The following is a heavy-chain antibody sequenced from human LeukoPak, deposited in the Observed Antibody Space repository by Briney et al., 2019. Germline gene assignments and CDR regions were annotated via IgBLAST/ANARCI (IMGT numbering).Heavy chain of an antibody. V-gene: IGHV4-39*01. Sequence: PSETLSLTCTVSGDSITSASYYWSWIRQPPGKGLEWIGSIYYSGRSYYNPSLKSRVTISEDTSKNQFSLKLSSVTAADTAVYYCASQVVGYYFDYWGQGTLVTVSS. D-gene: IGHD6-13*01. CDR1: GDSITSASYY. CDR3: ASQVVGYYFDY. J-gene: IGHJ4*02. CDR2: IYYSGRS.